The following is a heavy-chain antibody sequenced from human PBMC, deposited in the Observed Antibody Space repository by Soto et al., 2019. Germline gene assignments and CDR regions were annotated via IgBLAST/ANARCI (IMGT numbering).Heavy chain of an antibody. D-gene: IGHD3-9*01. CDR1: GVAFDNNG. Sequence: QXLSGAGSGVAFDNNGMTWVLQVPGKGLEWVSAISAGGGTTYYADPVKGRFTISRDNSKNMLYLQMNSLRAEDTAVYYCAKVRRDFARLSELDYFDSSGHGTPVTVSS. CDR3: AKVRRDFARLSELDYFDS. CDR2: ISAGGGTT. J-gene: IGHJ4*01. V-gene: IGHV3-23*01.